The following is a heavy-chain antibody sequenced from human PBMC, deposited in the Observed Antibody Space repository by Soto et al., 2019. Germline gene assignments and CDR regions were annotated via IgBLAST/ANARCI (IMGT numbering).Heavy chain of an antibody. J-gene: IGHJ6*02. Sequence: SVKVSCKASGGTFSSYAISWVRQAPGQGLEWMGGIIPIFGTANYAQKFQGRVTITADKSTSTAYMELSSLRSEDTAVYYCARDFESHYYGMDVWGQGTTVTVSS. CDR2: IIPIFGTA. CDR3: ARDFESHYYGMDV. D-gene: IGHD3-9*01. CDR1: GGTFSSYA. V-gene: IGHV1-69*06.